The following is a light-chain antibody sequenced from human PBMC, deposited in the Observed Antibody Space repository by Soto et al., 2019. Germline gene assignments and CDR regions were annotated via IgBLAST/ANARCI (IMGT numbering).Light chain of an antibody. CDR1: QSISSW. Sequence: DIQMTQSPSTLSASVGDRVTITCRASQSISSWLAWYQQKPGKAPKLLIYDASSLESGVPSRISGSGSGTEFTLTISSLQPDDFATYYCQQYNSYPWTFGQGTMVEIK. J-gene: IGKJ1*01. CDR3: QQYNSYPWT. V-gene: IGKV1-5*01. CDR2: DAS.